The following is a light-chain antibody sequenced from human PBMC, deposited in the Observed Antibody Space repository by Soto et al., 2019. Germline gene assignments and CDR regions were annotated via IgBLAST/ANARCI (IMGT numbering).Light chain of an antibody. J-gene: IGKJ3*01. Sequence: DIQMTQSPSSLSASVGDRVTITCRASQSISSYLNWYQQKPGKAPKLLIYAASSLQSGVPSRFSGSGSGTDFTLTISSLQPEDFATYYCQQSYITPPFTFGPGTKVD. CDR1: QSISSY. CDR2: AAS. CDR3: QQSYITPPFT. V-gene: IGKV1-39*01.